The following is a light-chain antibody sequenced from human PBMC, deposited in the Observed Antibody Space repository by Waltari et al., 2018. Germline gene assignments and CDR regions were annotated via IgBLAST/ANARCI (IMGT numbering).Light chain of an antibody. J-gene: IGKJ5*01. V-gene: IGKV1D-13*01. CDR1: RGISSA. CDR3: QQFYNSPIT. CDR2: DAS. Sequence: AIQLTQSPSSLPASVGDRVTITCRASRGISSALAWYQQKPGKAPKFLIYDASTLGSGVPSRFSGSGSGTDFTLTISNLQPEDFATYYCQQFYNSPITFGQGTRLEIK.